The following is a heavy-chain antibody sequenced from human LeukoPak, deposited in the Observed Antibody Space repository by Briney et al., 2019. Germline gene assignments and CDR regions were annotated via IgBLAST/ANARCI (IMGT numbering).Heavy chain of an antibody. D-gene: IGHD5-18*01. CDR1: GYTFTSYG. CDR3: ARNPSRGYSYGYYYYYMDV. Sequence: ASVKVSGKASGYTFTSYGISWVRQAPGQGLEWMGWISAYTGNTNYAQKLQGRVTMTTDASTSTAYMELRSLRSDDTAVYYCARNPSRGYSYGYYYYYMDVWGKGTTVTVSS. V-gene: IGHV1-18*01. J-gene: IGHJ6*03. CDR2: ISAYTGNT.